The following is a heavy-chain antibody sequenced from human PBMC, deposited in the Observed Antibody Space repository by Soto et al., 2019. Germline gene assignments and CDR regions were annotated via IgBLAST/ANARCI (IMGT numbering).Heavy chain of an antibody. Sequence: SKRLPLTSAVYVGTFSGSYWSWINKPPGKGLEWIGEINHSGSTNYNPSLRSRVTISVDTSKNQFSLKLSSVTAADTAVYYCASKRRCGWYFDYWCRGILVTVS. D-gene: IGHD6-19*01. CDR1: VGTFSGSY. CDR3: ASKRRCGWYFDY. CDR2: INHSGST. J-gene: IGHJ4*02. V-gene: IGHV4-34*01.